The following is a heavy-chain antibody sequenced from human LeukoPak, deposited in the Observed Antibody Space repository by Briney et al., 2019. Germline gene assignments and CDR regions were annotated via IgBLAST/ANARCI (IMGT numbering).Heavy chain of an antibody. CDR1: GGSISSYY. V-gene: IGHV4-59*01. D-gene: IGHD1-1*01. Sequence: SETLSLTCTVSGGSISSYYWSWIRQPPGKGLEWIGYIYYSGSTNYNPSLKSRVTISVDTSKNQYSLRVTSVTAADAAMYYCARVSPTGGLAYWGQGTLVTVSS. CDR3: ARVSPTGGLAY. CDR2: IYYSGST. J-gene: IGHJ4*02.